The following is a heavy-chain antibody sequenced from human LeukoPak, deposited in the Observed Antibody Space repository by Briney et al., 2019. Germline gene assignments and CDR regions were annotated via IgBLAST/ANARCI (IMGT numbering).Heavy chain of an antibody. CDR2: IYISGST. Sequence: LETLSLTCTVSGGSITNYYWNWIRQPAGKGLEWIGHIYISGSTNYNPSLKSRVTMSVDTSKNQFSLKVNSVTAADTAVYYCARGNYDSTGYYYMGDTLDVWGQGTMVTVSS. CDR3: ARGNYDSTGYYYMGDTLDV. CDR1: GGSITNYY. D-gene: IGHD3-22*01. V-gene: IGHV4-4*07. J-gene: IGHJ3*01.